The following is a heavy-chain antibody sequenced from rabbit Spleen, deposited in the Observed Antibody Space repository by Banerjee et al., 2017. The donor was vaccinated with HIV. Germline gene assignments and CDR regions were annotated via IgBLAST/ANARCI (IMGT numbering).Heavy chain of an antibody. D-gene: IGHD4-1*01. CDR3: VREVAGKFGL. CDR2: IDPIFGIA. V-gene: IGHV1S43*01. Sequence: LVESGGGLVQPGGNLTLTCTASGFDFSRYYVSWVRQAPGKGLEWIGDIDPIFGIAVYASWVNGRFTISSHNAQNTLFLQVNSLTAADTATYFCVREVAGKFGLWGPGTLVTVS. CDR1: GFDFSRYYV. J-gene: IGHJ4*01.